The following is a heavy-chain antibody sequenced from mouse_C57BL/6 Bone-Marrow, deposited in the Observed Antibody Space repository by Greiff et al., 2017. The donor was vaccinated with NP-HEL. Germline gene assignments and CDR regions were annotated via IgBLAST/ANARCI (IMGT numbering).Heavy chain of an antibody. D-gene: IGHD1-1*01. CDR2: IDPSDSYT. J-gene: IGHJ2*01. V-gene: IGHV1-69*01. CDR3: ARSRGITTVVGDY. Sequence: VQLKQPGAELVMPGASVKLSCKASGYTFTSYWMHWVKQRPGQGLEWIGEIDPSDSYTNYNQKFKGKSTLTVDKSSSTAYMQLSSLTSEDSAVYYCARSRGITTVVGDYWGQGTTLTVSS. CDR1: GYTFTSYW.